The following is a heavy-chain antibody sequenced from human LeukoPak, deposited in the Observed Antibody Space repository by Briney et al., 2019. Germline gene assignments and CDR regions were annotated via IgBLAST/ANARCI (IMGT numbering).Heavy chain of an antibody. CDR2: ISDSAA. V-gene: IGHV3-23*01. CDR3: AKRGGSSSSWYYAIED. J-gene: IGHJ6*02. Sequence: GGSLRLSCAASGFTFTASDLIWLRQAPGKGLEGVAKISDSAAHYADSVKGRFIISRDTSKNILFLQMNSLRAEDTAVYYCAKRGGSSSSWYYAIEDWGQGTAVTVSS. CDR1: GFTFTASD. D-gene: IGHD6-6*01.